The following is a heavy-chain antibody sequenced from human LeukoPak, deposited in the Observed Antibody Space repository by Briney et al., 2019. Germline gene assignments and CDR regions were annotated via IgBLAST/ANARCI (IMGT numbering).Heavy chain of an antibody. CDR1: GFTSSSSG. J-gene: IGHJ4*02. D-gene: IGHD1-26*01. CDR3: AKEMGATNYFEY. V-gene: IGHV3-30*18. Sequence: GGSLRLSCAASGFTSSSSGMHWVRQAPGKGLEWVSVISYDGSNKFYADSVKGRFTISRDNSKNTLYLQMNSLRAEDTAVYYCAKEMGATNYFEYWGQGTLVTVSS. CDR2: ISYDGSNK.